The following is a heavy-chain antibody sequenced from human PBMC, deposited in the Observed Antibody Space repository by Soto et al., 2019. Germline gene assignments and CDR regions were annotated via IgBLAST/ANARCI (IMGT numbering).Heavy chain of an antibody. CDR1: AFTFNNYA. CDR2: IGGSGRTT. J-gene: IGHJ4*02. CDR3: AKSRYSDSSGDFYDY. Sequence: GGSLRLSCAASAFTFNNYAMSWVRQAPGKGLEWVSGIGGSGRTTYYADSVKGRFTISRDNSNNTLFLQMNSLRAEDTAVYYCAKSRYSDSSGDFYDYWGQGTLVTV. V-gene: IGHV3-23*01. D-gene: IGHD3-22*01.